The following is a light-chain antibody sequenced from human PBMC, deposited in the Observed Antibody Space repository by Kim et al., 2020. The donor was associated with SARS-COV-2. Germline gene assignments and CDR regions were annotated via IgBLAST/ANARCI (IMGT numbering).Light chain of an antibody. CDR1: SLRSYY. J-gene: IGLJ2*01. CDR3: NSRDSNDNVV. CDR2: GKN. V-gene: IGLV3-19*01. Sequence: VAWVQTVRIKCQGDSLRSYYATWYQQKPGQAPIVVIYGKNNRPSGIPDRFSGSSSGNTASLTITGTQAGDEADYYCNSRDSNDNVVFGGGTQLTVL.